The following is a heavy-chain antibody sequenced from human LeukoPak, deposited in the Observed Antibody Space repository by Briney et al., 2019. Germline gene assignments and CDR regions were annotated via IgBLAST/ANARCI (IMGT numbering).Heavy chain of an antibody. D-gene: IGHD6-19*01. CDR1: GDSISSSSYF. Sequence: SETLSLTCTVSGDSISSSSYFWGWIRQPPGKGLEWIGSFYYRGSTYYNPSVKSRVTISVDTSKNQFSLKLSSVTAADTAVYYCARHYTSAWYWLYWGQGTLVTVSS. CDR2: FYYRGST. V-gene: IGHV4-39*01. CDR3: ARHYTSAWYWLY. J-gene: IGHJ4*02.